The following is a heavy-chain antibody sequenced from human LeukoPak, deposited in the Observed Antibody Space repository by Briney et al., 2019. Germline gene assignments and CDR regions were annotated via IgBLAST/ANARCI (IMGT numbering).Heavy chain of an antibody. CDR3: ARDPAAAGSSWFDP. CDR1: GGSISSSNW. CDR2: IYHSGST. V-gene: IGHV4-4*02. J-gene: IGHJ5*02. Sequence: PSGTLSLTCAVSGGSISSSNWWSWVRQPPGKGLEWIGEIYHSGSTNYNPSLKSRVTISVDKSKNQFSLKLGSVTAADTAVYYCARDPAAAGSSWFDPWGQGTLVTVSS. D-gene: IGHD6-13*01.